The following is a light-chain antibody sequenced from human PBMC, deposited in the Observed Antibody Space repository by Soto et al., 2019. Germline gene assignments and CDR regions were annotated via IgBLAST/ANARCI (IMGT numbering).Light chain of an antibody. Sequence: QSALTQPASVSGSPGQSINSSCTGTNGDIGGYNYVSWYQQHPGKAPKLLISEVTNRPSGVSNRFSGSKSGNTASLTISGLQAEDEADYYCSSFSADTTPVLFGGGTKVTVL. CDR1: NGDIGGYNY. CDR2: EVT. V-gene: IGLV2-14*01. CDR3: SSFSADTTPVL. J-gene: IGLJ2*01.